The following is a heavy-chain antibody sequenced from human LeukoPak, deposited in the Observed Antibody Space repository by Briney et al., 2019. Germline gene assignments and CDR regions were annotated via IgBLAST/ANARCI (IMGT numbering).Heavy chain of an antibody. CDR2: INPNTGGT. D-gene: IGHD3-22*01. CDR1: GYTFTGYY. J-gene: IGHJ4*02. CDR3: ARGERYDSSGYPDS. Sequence: ASVKVSCKASGYTFTGYYMHWVRQAPGQGLEWMGWINPNTGGTNYSQKFQGRVTMTRDTSISTAYMESTRLTPDDTAVYYCARGERYDSSGYPDSWGQGTLVTVSS. V-gene: IGHV1-2*02.